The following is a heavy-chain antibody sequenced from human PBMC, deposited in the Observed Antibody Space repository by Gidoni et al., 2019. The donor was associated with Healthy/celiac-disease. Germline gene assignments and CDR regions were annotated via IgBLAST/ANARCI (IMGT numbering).Heavy chain of an antibody. J-gene: IGHJ6*02. CDR1: GFTFSSYG. CDR3: ARDPPVVLDSPAFLGGMDV. D-gene: IGHD2-2*01. V-gene: IGHV3-33*01. CDR2: IWYDGSNK. Sequence: QVQLVESGGGVVQPGRSLRLSCAASGFTFSSYGMHWVRQAPGKGLEWVAVIWYDGSNKYYADSVKGRFTISRDNSKNTLYLQMNSLRAEDTAVYYCARDPPVVLDSPAFLGGMDVWGQGTTVTVSS.